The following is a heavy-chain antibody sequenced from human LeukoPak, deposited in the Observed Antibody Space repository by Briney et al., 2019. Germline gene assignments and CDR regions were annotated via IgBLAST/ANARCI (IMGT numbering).Heavy chain of an antibody. CDR1: GFTVNNNH. CDR2: IQSGST. Sequence: PGGSLRLSCAASGFTVNNNHMSWVRQAPAKGLEWVSLIQSGSTHYADSVKGRFTISRDNSKNTLYLQMNSLRAEDTAVYYCARDRGDTSGWPIIDYWGQGTLVTVSS. V-gene: IGHV3-66*01. CDR3: ARDRGDTSGWPIIDY. J-gene: IGHJ4*02. D-gene: IGHD6-19*01.